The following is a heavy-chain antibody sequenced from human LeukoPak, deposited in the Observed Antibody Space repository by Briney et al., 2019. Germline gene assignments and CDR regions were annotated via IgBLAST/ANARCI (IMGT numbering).Heavy chain of an antibody. D-gene: IGHD2-2*01. Sequence: PGRSLRLSCAASGFTFSSYSINWVRQAPGKGLGWISSISSSSSYTYYADSVRGRFTISRDNAENSLYLQMSSLRAEDTAVYYCARDQPCSSVSCSRANYYYFGLDVWGQGTSVTASS. J-gene: IGHJ6*02. V-gene: IGHV3-21*01. CDR2: ISSSSSYT. CDR3: ARDQPCSSVSCSRANYYYFGLDV. CDR1: GFTFSSYS.